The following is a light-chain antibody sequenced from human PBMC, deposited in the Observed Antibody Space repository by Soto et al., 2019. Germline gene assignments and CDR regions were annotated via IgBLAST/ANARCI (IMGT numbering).Light chain of an antibody. CDR3: QEYDNLPAWT. J-gene: IGKJ1*01. Sequence: EIVMTQSPATLSVSPGERATLSCKASQSVGTYLAWYQQKPGQAPRLFIYGASTRATGVPARFSGGGSGTEFTLTISSLQSEDFAIYHCQEYDNLPAWTFGQGTKVDIK. V-gene: IGKV3-15*01. CDR2: GAS. CDR1: QSVGTY.